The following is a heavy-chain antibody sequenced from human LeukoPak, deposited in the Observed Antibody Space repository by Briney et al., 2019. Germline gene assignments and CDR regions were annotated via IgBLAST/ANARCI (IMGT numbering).Heavy chain of an antibody. CDR3: ARHNYDYVWGSPYFDY. V-gene: IGHV4-39*01. D-gene: IGHD3-16*01. CDR1: GGSISSSSYY. J-gene: IGHJ4*02. CDR2: IYYSGST. Sequence: LETLSLTCTVSGGSISSSSYYWGWIRQPPGKGLEWIGSIYYSGSTYYNPSLKSRVTISVDTSKNQFSLKLSSVTAADTAVYYCARHNYDYVWGSPYFDYWGQGTLVTVSS.